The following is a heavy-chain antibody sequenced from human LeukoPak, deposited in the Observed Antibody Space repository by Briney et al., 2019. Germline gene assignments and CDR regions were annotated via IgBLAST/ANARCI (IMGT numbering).Heavy chain of an antibody. CDR1: GITLSSFA. J-gene: IGHJ6*02. Sequence: GGSLRLSCAASGITLSSFAMSWVRQAPGTGLEWVSCFSGSGGSINYADSVKGRFTISRGNSKNTLYLQMNSLRAEDTAVYYCAKFSPTPLLNYYYYGMDVWGQGTTVTVSS. CDR2: FSGSGGSI. V-gene: IGHV3-23*01. CDR3: AKFSPTPLLNYYYYGMDV.